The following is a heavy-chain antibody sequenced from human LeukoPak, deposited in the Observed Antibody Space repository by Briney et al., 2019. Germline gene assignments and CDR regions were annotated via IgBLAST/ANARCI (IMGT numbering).Heavy chain of an antibody. Sequence: PSETLSLTCAVYGGSFSGYYWSWIRQPPGKGLEWIGEINHSGSTNYNPSLKSRVTISVDTSKNQFSLKLSSVTAADTAVYHCARDSSGLDYWGQGTLVTVSS. CDR3: ARDSSGLDY. D-gene: IGHD6-19*01. J-gene: IGHJ4*02. CDR2: INHSGST. CDR1: GGSFSGYY. V-gene: IGHV4-34*01.